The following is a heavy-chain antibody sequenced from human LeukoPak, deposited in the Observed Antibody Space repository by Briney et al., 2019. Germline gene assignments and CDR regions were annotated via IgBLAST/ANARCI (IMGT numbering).Heavy chain of an antibody. Sequence: GGSLRLSCAASGFIFSSYAMSWVRQAPGKGLEWVSAISGSGGSTYYADPVKGRFTISRDNSKNTLYLQMSSLRAEDTAVYYCAKLGTTMVRGVPPYYFDYWGQGTLVTVSS. J-gene: IGHJ4*02. V-gene: IGHV3-23*01. CDR1: GFIFSSYA. CDR2: ISGSGGST. D-gene: IGHD3-10*01. CDR3: AKLGTTMVRGVPPYYFDY.